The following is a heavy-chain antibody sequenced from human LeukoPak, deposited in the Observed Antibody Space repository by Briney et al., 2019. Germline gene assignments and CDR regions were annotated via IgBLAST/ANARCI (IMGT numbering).Heavy chain of an antibody. V-gene: IGHV3-30*18. CDR1: GFTFSSYG. CDR2: ISYDGSNK. Sequence: GGSLRLSCAASGFTFSSYGMHWVRQAPGKGLEWVAVISYDGSNKYYADSVKGRFTISRDNSKNTLYLQMNSLRAEDTAVYYCAKDRGLAYWGQGTLVTVSS. D-gene: IGHD6-25*01. J-gene: IGHJ4*02. CDR3: AKDRGLAY.